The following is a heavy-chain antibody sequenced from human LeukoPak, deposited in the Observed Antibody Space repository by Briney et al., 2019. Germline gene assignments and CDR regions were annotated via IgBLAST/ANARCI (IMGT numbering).Heavy chain of an antibody. CDR1: RFTFSSYS. Sequence: GGSLRLSCAASRFTFSSYSMNWVRQAPGKGLEWVSYISSSINTIYYADSVKGRFTISRDNAKNSLYLQMNSLRDEDTAVYYCARAICGGDCFGLGDWGQGTLVTVSS. V-gene: IGHV3-48*02. CDR3: ARAICGGDCFGLGD. J-gene: IGHJ4*02. D-gene: IGHD2-21*02. CDR2: ISSSINTI.